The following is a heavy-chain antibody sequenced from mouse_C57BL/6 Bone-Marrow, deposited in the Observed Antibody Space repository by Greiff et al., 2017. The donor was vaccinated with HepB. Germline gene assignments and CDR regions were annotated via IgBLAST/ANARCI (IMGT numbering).Heavy chain of an antibody. Sequence: QVQLKESGPGLVKPSQSLFLTCSITGFPITSGYYWIWIRQSPGKPLEWMGYITHSGETFYNPSLQSPISITRETSKNQFFLQLNSVTTEDTAMYYCAGAPYYDYDVWFAYWGQGTLVTVSA. CDR2: ITHSGET. CDR3: AGAPYYDYDVWFAY. V-gene: IGHV12-3*01. J-gene: IGHJ3*01. D-gene: IGHD2-4*01. CDR1: GFPITSGYY.